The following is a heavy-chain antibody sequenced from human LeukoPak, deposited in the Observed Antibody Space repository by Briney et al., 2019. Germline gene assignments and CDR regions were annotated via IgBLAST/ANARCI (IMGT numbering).Heavy chain of an antibody. CDR3: AKIHGDSTQYFDY. D-gene: IGHD2-21*02. CDR2: IRYDGSNK. CDR1: GFTFSSYG. V-gene: IGHV3-30*02. Sequence: GGSLRLSCAASGFTFSSYGMHWVRQAPGKGLEWVAFIRYDGSNKYYADSVKGRFTISRDNTKNTLYLQMNSLRAEDTAVYYCAKIHGDSTQYFDYWGQGTLVTVSS. J-gene: IGHJ4*02.